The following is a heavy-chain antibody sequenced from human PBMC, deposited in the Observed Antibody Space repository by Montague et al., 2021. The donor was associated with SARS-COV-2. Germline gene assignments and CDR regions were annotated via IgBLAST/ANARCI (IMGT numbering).Heavy chain of an antibody. V-gene: IGHV4-59*02. J-gene: IGHJ4*02. CDR2: VYYSRSS. D-gene: IGHD1-26*01. CDR1: GDSVSHDF. Sequence: SETLSLTCTVSGDSVSHDFWTWIRQPPGKGLEWIGYVYYSRSSSYNPSXXCRVSIAVDTSKNQYPLRLSTVTAAGTAIYYCVRDPAPSGSGTFYDYWGQGTLVAVSS. CDR3: VRDPAPSGSGTFYDY.